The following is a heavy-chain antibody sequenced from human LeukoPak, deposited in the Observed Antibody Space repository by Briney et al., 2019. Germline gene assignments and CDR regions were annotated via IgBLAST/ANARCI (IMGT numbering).Heavy chain of an antibody. Sequence: GGSLRLSCAASGFTFSSYGMHWVRQAPGKGLEWVAVISYDGSNKYYADSVKGRFTISRDNSKNTLYLQMNSLRAEDTAVYYCAKDPRSSGPSGIDYWGQGTLVTVSS. V-gene: IGHV3-30*18. CDR1: GFTFSSYG. J-gene: IGHJ4*02. CDR2: ISYDGSNK. D-gene: IGHD6-19*01. CDR3: AKDPRSSGPSGIDY.